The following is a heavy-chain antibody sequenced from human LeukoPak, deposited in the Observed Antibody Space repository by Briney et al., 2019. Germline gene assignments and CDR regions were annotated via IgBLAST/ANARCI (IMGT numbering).Heavy chain of an antibody. J-gene: IGHJ4*02. CDR3: AKAMWFGELLSY. CDR1: GFTFSSYW. CDR2: INSDGSST. D-gene: IGHD3-10*01. V-gene: IGHV3-74*01. Sequence: PGGSLRLSCAASGFTFSSYWMHWVRQAPGKGLVWVSRINSDGSSTSYADSVKGRFTISRDNAKNTLYLQMNSLRAEDTAVYYCAKAMWFGELLSYWGQGTLVTVSS.